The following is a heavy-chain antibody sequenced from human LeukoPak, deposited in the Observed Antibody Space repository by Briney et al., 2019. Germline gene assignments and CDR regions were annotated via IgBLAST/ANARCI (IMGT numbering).Heavy chain of an antibody. Sequence: SETLSLTCTVSGGSISSYYWSWIRQPPGKGLEWIGYIYYSGSTNYNPSLKSRVTISVDTSKNQFSLKLSSVTAADTAVYYCARGGGRSSGWNFDYWGQGTLVTVSS. CDR3: ARGGGRSSGWNFDY. J-gene: IGHJ4*02. CDR1: GGSISSYY. CDR2: IYYSGST. V-gene: IGHV4-59*01. D-gene: IGHD6-19*01.